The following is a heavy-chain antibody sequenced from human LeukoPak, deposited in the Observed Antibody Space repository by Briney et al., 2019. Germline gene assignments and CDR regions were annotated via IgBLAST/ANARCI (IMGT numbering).Heavy chain of an antibody. J-gene: IGHJ6*02. CDR2: IYSGGST. CDR3: ARSSLIAAGGYYYYYGMDV. Sequence: GGSLRLSCAASGFTVSSNYMSWVRQAPGKGLEWVSVIYSGGSTYYADSVKGRFTISRDNSKNTLYLQMNSLRVEDTAVYYCARSSLIAAGGYYYYYGMDVWGQGTTVTVSS. V-gene: IGHV3-53*01. D-gene: IGHD6-13*01. CDR1: GFTVSSNY.